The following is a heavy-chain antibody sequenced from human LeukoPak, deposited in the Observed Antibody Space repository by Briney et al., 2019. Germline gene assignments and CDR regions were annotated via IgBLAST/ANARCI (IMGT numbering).Heavy chain of an antibody. V-gene: IGHV4-59*01. J-gene: IGHJ5*02. CDR2: IYYSGST. CDR3: ARDRLELETWFDP. D-gene: IGHD1-7*01. Sequence: SETLSLTCTVSGGSISSYYWSWIRQPPGKGLDWIGYIYYSGSTNYNPSLKSRVTISVDTSKNQFSLKLSSVTAADTAVYYCARDRLELETWFDPWGQGTLVTVSS. CDR1: GGSISSYY.